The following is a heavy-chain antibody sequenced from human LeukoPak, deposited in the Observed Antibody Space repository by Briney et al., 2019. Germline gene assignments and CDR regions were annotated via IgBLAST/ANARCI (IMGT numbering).Heavy chain of an antibody. D-gene: IGHD5-18*01. V-gene: IGHV4-61*02. CDR2: IYTSGST. J-gene: IGHJ3*01. CDR3: ARPGVGSGRYGAFDL. CDR1: GGSISSGSYY. Sequence: PSETLSLTCTVSGGSISSGSYYWSWIRQPAGKGLEWIGRIYTSGSTNYNPSLKSRVTISVDTSKNQFSLKLSSVTAADTAVYYCARPGVGSGRYGAFDLWGQGTMVTVSS.